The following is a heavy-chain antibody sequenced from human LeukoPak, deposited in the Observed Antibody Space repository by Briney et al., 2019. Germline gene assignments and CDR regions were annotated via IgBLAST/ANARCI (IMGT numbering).Heavy chain of an antibody. CDR3: ATNRHYYDSSEEFDY. CDR2: IDPSYSYT. J-gene: IGHJ4*02. CDR1: GYSFTSYW. Sequence: PGESLRISCKGSGYSFTSYWISWVRQMPGKGLEWVGRIDPSYSYTNYSPSFQGHVTISADKSISTAYLQWSSLKASDTAMYYCATNRHYYDSSEEFDYWGQGTLVTVSS. D-gene: IGHD3-22*01. V-gene: IGHV5-10-1*01.